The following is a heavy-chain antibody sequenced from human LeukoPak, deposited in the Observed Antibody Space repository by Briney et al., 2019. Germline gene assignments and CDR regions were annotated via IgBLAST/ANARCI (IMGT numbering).Heavy chain of an antibody. Sequence: GGCLRLSCAASGFTFSSYGMNWVRQAPGKGLEWVSSISSSSSYIYYADSVKGRFTISRDNAKNSLYLQMNSLRAEDTAVYYCARDLHYYDSSGYYLGVWGQGTLVTVSS. J-gene: IGHJ4*02. CDR2: ISSSSSYI. V-gene: IGHV3-21*01. CDR1: GFTFSSYG. D-gene: IGHD3-22*01. CDR3: ARDLHYYDSSGYYLGV.